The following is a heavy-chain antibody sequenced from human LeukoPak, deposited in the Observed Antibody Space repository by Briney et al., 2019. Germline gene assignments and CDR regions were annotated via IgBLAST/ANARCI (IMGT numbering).Heavy chain of an antibody. CDR2: INPTGGST. CDR1: GYTFTSYY. V-gene: IGHV1-46*01. CDR3: AKGGYSSSPGVVRYYYMDV. J-gene: IGHJ6*03. D-gene: IGHD6-13*01. Sequence: GASVKVSCKASGYTFTSYYVHWVRQAPGQGLEWMGIINPTGGSTTYAQNFQGRVTVTRDMSTSTVYMELSSLRSEDTAVYYCAKGGYSSSPGVVRYYYMDVWGKGTTVTVSS.